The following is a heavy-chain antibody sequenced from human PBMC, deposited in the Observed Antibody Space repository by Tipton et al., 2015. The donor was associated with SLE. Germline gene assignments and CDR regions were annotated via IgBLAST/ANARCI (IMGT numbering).Heavy chain of an antibody. CDR2: INHSGST. CDR1: GYSISSGYY. D-gene: IGHD3-22*01. V-gene: IGHV4-38-2*02. Sequence: TLSLTCTVSGYSISSGYYWGWIRQPPGKGLEWIGEINHSGSTNYNPSLKSRVTISVDTSKNQFSLKLSSVTAADTAVYYCARGGTMIVVAYQGAFDIWGQGTMVTVSS. J-gene: IGHJ3*02. CDR3: ARGGTMIVVAYQGAFDI.